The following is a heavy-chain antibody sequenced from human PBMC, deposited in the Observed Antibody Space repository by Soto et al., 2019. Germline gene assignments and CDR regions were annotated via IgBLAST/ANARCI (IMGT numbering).Heavy chain of an antibody. Sequence: ASVKVSCKASGYTFASYGINWVRQAPGQGLEWMGWISAYNGSTNYAQKFQGRVTMTTDTPTSTAYMELRSQRSDDTAVYYCARDPERFFNYGMDVWGQGTTVTVSS. CDR1: GYTFASYG. J-gene: IGHJ6*02. CDR3: ARDPERFFNYGMDV. D-gene: IGHD3-3*01. V-gene: IGHV1-18*01. CDR2: ISAYNGST.